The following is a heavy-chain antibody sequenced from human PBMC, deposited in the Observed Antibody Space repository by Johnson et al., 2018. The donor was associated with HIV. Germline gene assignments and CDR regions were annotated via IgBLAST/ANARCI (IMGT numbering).Heavy chain of an antibody. CDR2: IHSGGST. J-gene: IGHJ3*01. Sequence: VQLVESGGGVVQPGGSLRLSCAVSGLSVSINYITWVRQAPGKGLEWVSVIHSGGSTYYADSVEGRFTISRDNAKNSLYLQMNSLRAEDTAVYYCARGGYGGILDTVDLWGQGTMVTVSS. D-gene: IGHD4-23*01. CDR3: ARGGYGGILDTVDL. V-gene: IGHV3-66*02. CDR1: GLSVSINY.